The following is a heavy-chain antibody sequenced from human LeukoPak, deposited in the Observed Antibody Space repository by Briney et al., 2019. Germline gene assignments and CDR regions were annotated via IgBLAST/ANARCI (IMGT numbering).Heavy chain of an antibody. CDR2: INLNSGGT. D-gene: IGHD1-7*01. CDR3: ARATGPKQPIDY. V-gene: IGHV1-2*02. J-gene: IGHJ4*02. CDR1: GYTFTFYD. Sequence: ASVTLSCTASGYTFTFYDMIRVREAPGQGLGWMGWINLNSGGTDYAQKFQRRVTMTRDTSISTAYMELSSLRSDDTAVYYCARATGPKQPIDYWGQGTLVTVSS.